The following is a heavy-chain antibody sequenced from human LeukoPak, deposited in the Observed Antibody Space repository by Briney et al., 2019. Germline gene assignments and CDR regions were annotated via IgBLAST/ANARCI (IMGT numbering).Heavy chain of an antibody. D-gene: IGHD2-2*01. J-gene: IGHJ6*03. CDR1: GYSFTSYW. CDR2: IYPGDSDT. CDR3: ARLGHCSSTSCYPYYYYMDV. Sequence: GESLKISRKGSGYSFTSYWIGWVRQMPGKGLEWMGIIYPGDSDTRYSPSFQGQVTISADKSISTAYLQWSSLKASDTAMYYCARLGHCSSTSCYPYYYYMDVWGKGTTVTVSS. V-gene: IGHV5-51*01.